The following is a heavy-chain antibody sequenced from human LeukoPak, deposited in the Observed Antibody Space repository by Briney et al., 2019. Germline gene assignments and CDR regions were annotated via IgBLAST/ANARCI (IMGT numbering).Heavy chain of an antibody. D-gene: IGHD3-22*01. J-gene: IGHJ4*02. Sequence: SETLSLTCTVSGGSISSYYWSWIRQPPGKGLEWIGEINHSGSTNYNPSLKSRLTISVDTSKNQFSLKLSSVTAADTAVYYCARLPRRYYYDSSGHPNWGQGTLVTVSS. CDR2: INHSGST. CDR1: GGSISSYY. CDR3: ARLPRRYYYDSSGHPN. V-gene: IGHV4-34*01.